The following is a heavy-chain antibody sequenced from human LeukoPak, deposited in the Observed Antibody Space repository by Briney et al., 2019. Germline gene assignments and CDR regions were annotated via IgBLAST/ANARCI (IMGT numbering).Heavy chain of an antibody. CDR1: GGSTSSSSYY. J-gene: IGHJ5*02. CDR2: IYYSGST. Sequence: SETLSLTCTVSGGSTSSSSYYWGWIRQPPGKGLEWIGSIYYSGSTYYNPSLKSRVTISVDTSKNQFSLKLSSVTAADTAVYYCARPYSSGWGFGWFDPWGQGTLVTVSS. D-gene: IGHD6-19*01. V-gene: IGHV4-39*01. CDR3: ARPYSSGWGFGWFDP.